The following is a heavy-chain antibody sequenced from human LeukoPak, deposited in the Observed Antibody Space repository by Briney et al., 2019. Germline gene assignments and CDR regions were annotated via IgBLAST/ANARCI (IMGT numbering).Heavy chain of an antibody. J-gene: IGHJ4*02. CDR2: IRRRGYGGAA. V-gene: IGHV3-49*04. Sequence: GQSLRLSCTTSGFAFDDFAMSWVRQPAGKGRERVGFIRRRGYGGAAEYAASVKGRFIISRDDSKGIAYLQMNSLKTEDTAVYYCSRNGLVDFDYWGQGSRVIVSP. CDR3: SRNGLVDFDY. CDR1: GFAFDDFA.